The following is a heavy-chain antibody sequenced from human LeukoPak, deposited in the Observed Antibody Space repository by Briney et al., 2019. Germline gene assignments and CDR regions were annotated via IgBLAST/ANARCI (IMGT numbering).Heavy chain of an antibody. CDR2: IYYSGST. D-gene: IGHD6-13*01. J-gene: IGHJ5*02. V-gene: IGHV4-39*07. CDR1: GGSISSSSYY. CDR3: ARDTGIAADSTNWFDP. Sequence: SETLSLTCTVSGGSISSSSYYWGWIRQPPGKGLEWIGSIYYSGSTYYNPFLKSRVTISVDTSKNQFSLKLSSVTAADTAVYYCARDTGIAADSTNWFDPWGQGTLVTVSS.